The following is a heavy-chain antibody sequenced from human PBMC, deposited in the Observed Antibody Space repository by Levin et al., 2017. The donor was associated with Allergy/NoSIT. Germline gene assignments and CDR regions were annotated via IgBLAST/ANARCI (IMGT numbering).Heavy chain of an antibody. CDR2: IGGGGTIT. CDR1: GFTFSSYA. Sequence: PGGSLRLSCAASGFTFSSYAMSWVRQAPGMGLEWVSTIGGGGTITHYADSVKGRFTISRDNFKNTLSLHMNSLGAEDTALYFCAKDYYVSENYRWFNSWGQGTLVTVSS. CDR3: AKDYYVSENYRWFNS. V-gene: IGHV3-23*01. D-gene: IGHD3-10*01. J-gene: IGHJ5*01.